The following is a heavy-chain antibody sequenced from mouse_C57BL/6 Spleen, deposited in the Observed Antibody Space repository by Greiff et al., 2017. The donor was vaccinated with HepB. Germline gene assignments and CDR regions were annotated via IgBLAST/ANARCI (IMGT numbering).Heavy chain of an antibody. CDR2: IDPSDSYT. CDR1: GYTFTSYW. D-gene: IGHD4-1*01. V-gene: IGHV1-69*01. J-gene: IGHJ3*01. Sequence: QVQLQQPGAELVMPGASVKLPCKASGYTFTSYWMHWVKQRPGQGLEWIGEIDPSDSYTNYNQKFKGKSTLTVDKSSSTAYMQLSSLTSEDSAVYYCARVGTGTRAWFAYWGQGTLVTVSA. CDR3: ARVGTGTRAWFAY.